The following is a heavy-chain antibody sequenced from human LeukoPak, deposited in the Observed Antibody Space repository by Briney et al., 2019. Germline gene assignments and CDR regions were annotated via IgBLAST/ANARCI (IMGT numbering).Heavy chain of an antibody. V-gene: IGHV1-24*01. D-gene: IGHD3-10*01. CDR1: GYTFTMYY. J-gene: IGHJ3*02. CDR2: FDPEDGET. Sequence: ASVKASCKASGYTFTMYYIHWVRQAPGKGLEWMGGFDPEDGETIYAQKFQGRVTMTEDTSTDTAYMELSSLRSEDTAVYYCATQQNYHGSSSLGAFDIWGQGTMVTVSS. CDR3: ATQQNYHGSSSLGAFDI.